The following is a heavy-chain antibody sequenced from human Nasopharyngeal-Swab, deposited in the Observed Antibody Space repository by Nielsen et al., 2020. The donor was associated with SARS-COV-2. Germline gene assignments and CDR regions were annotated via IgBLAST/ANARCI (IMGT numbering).Heavy chain of an antibody. CDR1: GFTFSSYA. D-gene: IGHD6-13*01. CDR2: ISSNGGST. CDR3: ARAISAADFDY. J-gene: IGHJ4*02. V-gene: IGHV3-64*04. Sequence: GESLKISCSASGFTFSSYAMHWVRQAPGKGLEYVSAISSNGGSTYYADSVKGRFTISRDNAKNSLYLQMNSLRAEDTAVYYCARAISAADFDYWGQGTLVTVSS.